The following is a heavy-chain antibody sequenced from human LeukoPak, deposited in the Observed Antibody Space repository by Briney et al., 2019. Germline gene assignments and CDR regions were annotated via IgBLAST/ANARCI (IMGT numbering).Heavy chain of an antibody. Sequence: GGSLRLSCAASGFTFSSYAMSWVRQAPGKGLECVSAICGSGGSTYYADSVKGRFTIPRDNSKNTLYLQMNSLRAEDTAVYYCATKRYFDWFTTDYWGQGTLVTVSS. J-gene: IGHJ4*02. CDR1: GFTFSSYA. D-gene: IGHD3-9*01. V-gene: IGHV3-23*01. CDR3: ATKRYFDWFTTDY. CDR2: ICGSGGST.